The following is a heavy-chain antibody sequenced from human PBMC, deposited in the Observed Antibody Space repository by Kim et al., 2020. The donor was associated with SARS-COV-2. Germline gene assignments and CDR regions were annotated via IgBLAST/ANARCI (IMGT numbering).Heavy chain of an antibody. D-gene: IGHD6-19*01. Sequence: GGSLRLSCAASGFTFSGYWMHWARQPPGKGLVWVSRVNTDGSTTTYADSVKGRFTISRDNAKNTLYLQMNSLRAEDTAVYYCARSRGAGFDFWGLGTLVTVSS. J-gene: IGHJ4*02. V-gene: IGHV3-74*01. CDR1: GFTFSGYW. CDR3: ARSRGAGFDF. CDR2: VNTDGSTT.